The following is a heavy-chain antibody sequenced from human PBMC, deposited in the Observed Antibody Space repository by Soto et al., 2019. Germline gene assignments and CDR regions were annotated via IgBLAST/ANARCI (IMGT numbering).Heavy chain of an antibody. V-gene: IGHV3-23*01. D-gene: IGHD4-17*01. CDR1: VFTFSSSA. CDR2: ISGRGGST. Sequence: GGSLRLSCAASVFTFSSSAMTGVRQAPGKGLEWVSAISGRGGSTDYAGSVKGRFTISRDNYKNTLYLQMNSLRAEDTAVYYCAKDFSMDYDFDYWGQGTLVTVSS. J-gene: IGHJ4*02. CDR3: AKDFSMDYDFDY.